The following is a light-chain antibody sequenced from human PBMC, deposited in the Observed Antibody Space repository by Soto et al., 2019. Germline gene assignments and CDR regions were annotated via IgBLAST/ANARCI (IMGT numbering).Light chain of an antibody. Sequence: QSVLTQPASVSGSPGQSITISCTGTSSDVGGYNYVSWYQQHPGKAPKLMIYEVSNRPSGVSNRFSGSTSGNTASLTISGLQAEDEADYYCSSYTSSSTQVFGGGTKLTVL. CDR2: EVS. CDR3: SSYTSSSTQV. V-gene: IGLV2-14*01. CDR1: SSDVGGYNY. J-gene: IGLJ3*02.